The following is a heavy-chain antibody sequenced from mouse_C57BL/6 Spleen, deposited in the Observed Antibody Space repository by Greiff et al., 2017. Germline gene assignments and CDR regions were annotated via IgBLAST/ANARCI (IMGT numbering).Heavy chain of an antibody. Sequence: VQLQQPGAELVKPGASVKMSCKASGYTFTSYWITWVKQRPGQGLEWIGDIYPGSGSTNYNEKFTSKATLTGDTSSSTAYMQLSSLTSEDSAGYYCARTEGSYPYYFDDWGQGTTRTVSS. CDR3: ARTEGSYPYYFDD. V-gene: IGHV1-55*01. J-gene: IGHJ2*01. D-gene: IGHD1-1*02. CDR1: GYTFTSYW. CDR2: IYPGSGST.